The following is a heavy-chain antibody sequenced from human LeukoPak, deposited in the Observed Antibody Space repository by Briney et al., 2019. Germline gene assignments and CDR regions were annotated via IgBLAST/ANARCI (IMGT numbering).Heavy chain of an antibody. V-gene: IGHV4-34*01. D-gene: IGHD5-12*01. CDR3: TRAVDGHPD. J-gene: IGHJ4*02. CDR1: GVPFSNYS. CDR2: INHSGYT. Sequence: PSETLSLTCAASGVPFSNYSWSWVRQSPSQGLEWIGEINHSGYTNYNPSLKSRVTMSIDTSKNQFSLKLTSLTAADARVNYFTRAVDGHPDWGQGTLVTVSS.